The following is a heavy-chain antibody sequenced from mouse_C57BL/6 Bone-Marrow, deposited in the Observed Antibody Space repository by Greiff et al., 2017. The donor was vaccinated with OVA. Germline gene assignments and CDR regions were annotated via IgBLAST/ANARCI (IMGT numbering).Heavy chain of an antibody. CDR3: ARGRDGED. Sequence: EVQGVESGGDLVKPGGSLKLSCAASGFTFSSYGMSWVRQTPDKRLEWVATISSGGSYTYYPDSVKGRFTISRDNAKNTLYLQMSSLKSEDTAMYYCARGRDGEDWGQGTLVTVSA. V-gene: IGHV5-6*01. D-gene: IGHD2-13*01. CDR2: ISSGGSYT. CDR1: GFTFSSYG. J-gene: IGHJ3*01.